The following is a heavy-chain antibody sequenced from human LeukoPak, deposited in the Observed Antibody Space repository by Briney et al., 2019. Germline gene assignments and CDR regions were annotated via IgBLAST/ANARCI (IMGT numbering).Heavy chain of an antibody. CDR2: ISGSGGST. Sequence: GGSLRLSCAASGFTFSSYAMSWVRQAPGKGLEWVSAISGSGGSTYYADSMKGRFTISRDNSKNTLYLQMNSLRAEDTAVYYCAKTKDGGYNSGEYDYWGQGTLVTVSS. CDR1: GFTFSSYA. V-gene: IGHV3-23*01. CDR3: AKTKDGGYNSGEYDY. J-gene: IGHJ4*02. D-gene: IGHD5-24*01.